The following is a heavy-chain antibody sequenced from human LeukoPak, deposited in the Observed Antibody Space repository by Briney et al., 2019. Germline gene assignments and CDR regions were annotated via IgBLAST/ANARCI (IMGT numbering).Heavy chain of an antibody. Sequence: SETLSLTCTVSGGSISSSSYYWGWIRQPPGKGLEWIGYIYHNGSTYYTPSLKSRVTMSVDRSKNQFSLRLSSVTAADTAVYYCVRDVGLEYYYESSGYTDYWGQGTLVTVSS. J-gene: IGHJ4*02. CDR3: VRDVGLEYYYESSGYTDY. CDR2: IYHNGST. D-gene: IGHD3-22*01. V-gene: IGHV4-39*07. CDR1: GGSISSSSYY.